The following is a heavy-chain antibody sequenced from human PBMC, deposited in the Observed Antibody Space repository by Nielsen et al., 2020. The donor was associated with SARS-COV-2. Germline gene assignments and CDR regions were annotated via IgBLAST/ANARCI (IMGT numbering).Heavy chain of an antibody. CDR2: TYHNGDT. Sequence: SETLSLTCTVSGWSISSSSYYWGWIRQAPGKGLEWIGSTYHNGDTSYNPSLKSRVTISKDTSKNQFSLKLRSVTAADTAVYYCARGQGRSIWEWGYYYYYMDVWGMGTTVTVSS. CDR3: ARGQGRSIWEWGYYYYYMDV. CDR1: GWSISSSSYY. J-gene: IGHJ6*03. D-gene: IGHD6-13*01. V-gene: IGHV4-39*07.